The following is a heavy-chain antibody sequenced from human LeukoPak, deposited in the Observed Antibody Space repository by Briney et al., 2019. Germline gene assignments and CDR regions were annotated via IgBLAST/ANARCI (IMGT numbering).Heavy chain of an antibody. CDR2: IYYSGST. J-gene: IGHJ4*02. CDR3: ARASYGGYFDY. V-gene: IGHV4-59*01. CDR1: GGSISSYY. Sequence: SETLSLTCTVSGGSISSYYWSWIRPPPGKGLEWIGYIYYSGSTNYNPSLKSRVTISVDTSKNQFSLKLSSVTAADTAVYYCARASYGGYFDYWGQGTLVTVSS. D-gene: IGHD4-23*01.